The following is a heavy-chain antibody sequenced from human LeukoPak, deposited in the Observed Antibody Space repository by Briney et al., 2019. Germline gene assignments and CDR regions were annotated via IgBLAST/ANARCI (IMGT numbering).Heavy chain of an antibody. CDR1: GYTFTSYV. CDR2: ISAYNGNT. J-gene: IGHJ4*02. CDR3: ARDDINYY. V-gene: IGHV1-18*01. Sequence: GASVKVSCQASGYTFTSYVISWVRRAPGQGLEWMGWISAYNGNTNYAQKLQGRVTMTTDTTTSTAYMGLRSLRSEQTTVCYCARDDINYYWSQGTLVTVSS. D-gene: IGHD2-15*01.